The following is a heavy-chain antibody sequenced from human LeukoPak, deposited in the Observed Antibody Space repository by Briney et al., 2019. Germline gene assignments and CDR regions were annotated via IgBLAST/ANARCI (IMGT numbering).Heavy chain of an antibody. J-gene: IGHJ5*02. CDR1: GGSFSGYY. V-gene: IGHV4-34*01. CDR3: ARLKTRYSSSWYWFDP. CDR2: IYYSGST. Sequence: PSETLSLTCAVYGGSFSGYYWSWIRQPPGKGLEWIGSIYYSGSTYYNPSLKSRVTISVDTSKNQFSLKLSSVTAADTAVYYCARLKTRYSSSWYWFDPWGQGTLVTVSS. D-gene: IGHD6-13*01.